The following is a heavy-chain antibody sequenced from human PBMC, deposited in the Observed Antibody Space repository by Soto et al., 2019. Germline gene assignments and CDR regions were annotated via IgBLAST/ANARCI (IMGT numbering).Heavy chain of an antibody. CDR1: GFTFSSYW. CDR2: IKQDGSEK. Sequence: GGSLRLSCAASGFTFSSYWMSWVRQAPGKGLEWVANIKQDGSEKYYVDSVKGRFTISRDNAKNSLYLQMNSLRAEDTAVYYCARDDLGYCSGGSCYYCYYGMDVWGQGTTVTVSS. D-gene: IGHD2-15*01. J-gene: IGHJ6*02. CDR3: ARDDLGYCSGGSCYYCYYGMDV. V-gene: IGHV3-7*01.